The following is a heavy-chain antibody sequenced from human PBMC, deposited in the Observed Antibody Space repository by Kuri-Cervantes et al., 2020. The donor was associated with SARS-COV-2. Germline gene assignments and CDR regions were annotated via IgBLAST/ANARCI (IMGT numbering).Heavy chain of an antibody. CDR1: GFNVHYSY. CDR3: TKDRLPVTTFFDY. J-gene: IGHJ4*02. V-gene: IGHV3-66*02. Sequence: GGSLRPSCAVSGFNVHYSYMSWVRQAPGKGLEGVSVLYDAGSDATYYARSVEGRFTNTRDSSKNILYLKMNSRRVENTAVYFCTKDRLPVTTFFDYWGQGTLVTVSS. D-gene: IGHD1-1*01. CDR2: LYDAGSDAT.